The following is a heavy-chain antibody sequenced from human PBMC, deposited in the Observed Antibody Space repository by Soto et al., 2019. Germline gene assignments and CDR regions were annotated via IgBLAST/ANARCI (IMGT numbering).Heavy chain of an antibody. CDR1: EFTFSSYA. J-gene: IGHJ4*02. V-gene: IGHV3-23*03. D-gene: IGHD3-9*01. Sequence: LXLSCASSEFTFSSYAMSWFRQAPVKGLEWVSLLYIDGETRHYGDSAKGRFTISRDNSKNTLYLQMTSLRAEDTAVYYCARPMGATGYYHYFDNWGLRTLVTGSS. CDR3: ARPMGATGYYHYFDN. CDR2: LYIDGET.